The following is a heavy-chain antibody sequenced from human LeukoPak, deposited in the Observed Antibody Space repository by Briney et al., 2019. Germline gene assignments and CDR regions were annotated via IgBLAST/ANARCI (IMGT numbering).Heavy chain of an antibody. V-gene: IGHV3-11*01. CDR3: ARDAYDILTGGAFDI. CDR2: ISSSGSTT. J-gene: IGHJ3*02. CDR1: GFTFSAYY. Sequence: PGRSLRLSCAASGFTFSAYYMSWIRQAAGKGLEWVSYISSSGSTTYYAYSVKGRFTISRDNAKNSLYLQMNSLRAEDTAVYYCARDAYDILTGGAFDIWGQGTMVTVSS. D-gene: IGHD3-9*01.